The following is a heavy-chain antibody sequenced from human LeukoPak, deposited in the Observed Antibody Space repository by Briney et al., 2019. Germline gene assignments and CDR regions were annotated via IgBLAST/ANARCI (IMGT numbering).Heavy chain of an antibody. CDR2: IYYSGST. J-gene: IGHJ4*02. CDR1: GDSISSSSYY. Sequence: PSETLSLTCSVSGDSISSSSYYWGWIRQPPGKGLEWIGSIYYSGSTYYNPSLKSRVTISVDTSKNQFSLKLSSVTAADTAVYYCARRWAAMNYFDYWGQGTLVTVSP. V-gene: IGHV4-39*01. CDR3: ARRWAAMNYFDY. D-gene: IGHD5-18*01.